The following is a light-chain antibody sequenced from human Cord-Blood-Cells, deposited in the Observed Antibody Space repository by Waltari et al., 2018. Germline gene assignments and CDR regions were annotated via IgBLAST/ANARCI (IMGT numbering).Light chain of an antibody. CDR2: DVS. Sequence: QSALTQPASVSGSPGQSITISCTGTSSDVGGYNYVSWYQQHPGKAPKLMIYDVSNRPSGVSNRLSGSKSGNTASRTISGLQAEDGADYYCSSYTSSSTWVFGVGTTLTVL. CDR3: SSYTSSSTWV. V-gene: IGLV2-14*01. J-gene: IGLJ3*02. CDR1: SSDVGGYNY.